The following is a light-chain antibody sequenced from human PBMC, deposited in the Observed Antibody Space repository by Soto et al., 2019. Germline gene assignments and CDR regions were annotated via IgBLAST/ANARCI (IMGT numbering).Light chain of an antibody. J-gene: IGKJ5*01. CDR2: DAS. CDR1: QDINNY. V-gene: IGKV1-33*01. Sequence: DIEMTQSPSSLSASVGDRVTITCQASQDINNYLNWFQQKTGRAPKLLIYDASNLESGVSSRFSGNGSGTHFTFTISSLQPDDIAIYYCQQYDDFPLTFGQGTRLDIK. CDR3: QQYDDFPLT.